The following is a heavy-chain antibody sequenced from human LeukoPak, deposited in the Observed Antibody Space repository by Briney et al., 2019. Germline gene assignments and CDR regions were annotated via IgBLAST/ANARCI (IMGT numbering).Heavy chain of an antibody. CDR1: GYTFTGYY. V-gene: IGHV1-46*01. CDR2: INPSDGST. CDR3: ARGGSFGGLAFDP. J-gene: IGHJ5*02. D-gene: IGHD1-26*01. Sequence: PLASVKVSCKASGYTFTGYYMHWVRQAPGRGLEWMGIINPSDGSTTYAQKFQGRVTMTRDMSTRTVYMELSSLRSEDTAVYYCARGGSFGGLAFDPWGQGTLVTVSS.